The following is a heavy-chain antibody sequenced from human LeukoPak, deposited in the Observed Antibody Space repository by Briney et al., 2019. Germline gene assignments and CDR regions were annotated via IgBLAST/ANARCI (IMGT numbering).Heavy chain of an antibody. CDR1: GYTFSNYG. CDR3: ARRIVGGHLGDY. J-gene: IGHJ4*02. V-gene: IGHV1-18*01. D-gene: IGHD1-26*01. Sequence: ASVKASCKASGYTFSNYGMSWVRQAPGQGLEWMGWISAKNGNIDYAQKLQGRVTMTADRSTNTAYMELRSLTSDDTAVYYCARRIVGGHLGDYWGQGTLVTVSS. CDR2: ISAKNGNI.